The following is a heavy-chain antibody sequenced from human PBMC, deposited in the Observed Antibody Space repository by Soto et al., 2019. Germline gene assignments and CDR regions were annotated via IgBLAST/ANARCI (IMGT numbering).Heavy chain of an antibody. CDR2: VSPSGNT. Sequence: PSETLSLTCAVSGYSISSGYYWGWIRQPPGKGLEWIGSVSPSGNTPYNPSLKSRVTISVDTSKNQFSLKGNSVTAADTAVYYCARGLRWPDYWGQGTLVTVSS. CDR3: ARGLRWPDY. J-gene: IGHJ4*02. CDR1: GYSISSGYY. V-gene: IGHV4-38-2*01. D-gene: IGHD4-17*01.